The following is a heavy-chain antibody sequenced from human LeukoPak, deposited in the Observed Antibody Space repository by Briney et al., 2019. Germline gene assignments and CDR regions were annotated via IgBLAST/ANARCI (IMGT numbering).Heavy chain of an antibody. V-gene: IGHV4-59*12. CDR1: GGSISSYY. J-gene: IGHJ5*02. Sequence: SETLSLTCTVSGGSISSYYWSWIRQPPGKGLEWIGYIYYSGSTNHNPSLKSRVTISVDTSKNQFSLKLSSVTAADTAVYYCARELVVAALGFDPWGQGTLVTVSS. D-gene: IGHD2-15*01. CDR2: IYYSGST. CDR3: ARELVVAALGFDP.